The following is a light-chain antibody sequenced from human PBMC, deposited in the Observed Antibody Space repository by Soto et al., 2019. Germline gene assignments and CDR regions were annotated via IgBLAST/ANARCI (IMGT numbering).Light chain of an antibody. CDR2: EVT. CDR3: SSYTTSSTLV. Sequence: QSALTQPASVSASPGQSVTISCAGTSSDVGGYNYVSWYQQRPGRAPKLMIYEVTYRPSGVSNQFSGSKSGNTASLTISGLQAEDEADYYCSSYTTSSTLVFGTGTKLTVL. V-gene: IGLV2-14*01. J-gene: IGLJ1*01. CDR1: SSDVGGYNY.